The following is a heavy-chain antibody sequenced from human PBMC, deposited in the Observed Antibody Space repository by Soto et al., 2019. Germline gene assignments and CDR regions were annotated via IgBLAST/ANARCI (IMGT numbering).Heavy chain of an antibody. Sequence: ASVKFFSKSSGYTFRDFDINWPLQASGQGPEWMGWMNAKSGDTFFPQRFQGKFNMTWDTSLSTAYMEVGSLTSDDTAIYYCARGNPFNYAGFDVCGQGTTVTVAS. D-gene: IGHD3-16*01. CDR3: ARGNPFNYAGFDV. V-gene: IGHV1-8*01. CDR1: GYTFRDFD. CDR2: MNAKSGDT. J-gene: IGHJ6*02.